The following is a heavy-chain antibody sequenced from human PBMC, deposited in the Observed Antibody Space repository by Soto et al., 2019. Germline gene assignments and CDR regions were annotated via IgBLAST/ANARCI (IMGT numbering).Heavy chain of an antibody. V-gene: IGHV1-46*02. J-gene: IGHJ4*02. CDR3: ARGPDDSDVPRWDY. CDR1: GYNFNQYY. D-gene: IGHD4-17*01. Sequence: QVQLVQSGAEVRKPGASVRLSCETSGYNFNQYYIHWVRQSPGQGLEWMGIINLRGGTTEYAHKFRGRATGTGDTSTSTAYMQLSSLRSEDTAVYFCARGPDDSDVPRWDYWGQGTLVTVSS. CDR2: INLRGGTT.